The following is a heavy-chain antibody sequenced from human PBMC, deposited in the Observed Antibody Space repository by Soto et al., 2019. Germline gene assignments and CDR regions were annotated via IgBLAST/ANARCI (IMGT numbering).Heavy chain of an antibody. J-gene: IGHJ4*02. CDR2: IKDDGSEK. V-gene: IGHV3-7*05. Sequence: GGSLRLSCLASEFTFNTYWMNWVRQAPGRGLEWVANIKDDGSEKNYVDSVKGRFTISRDNAKNSLYLQMNSLRAEDTAVYYCAKTPVPAAMPHFDYWGQGTLVTVSS. CDR1: EFTFNTYW. D-gene: IGHD2-2*01. CDR3: AKTPVPAAMPHFDY.